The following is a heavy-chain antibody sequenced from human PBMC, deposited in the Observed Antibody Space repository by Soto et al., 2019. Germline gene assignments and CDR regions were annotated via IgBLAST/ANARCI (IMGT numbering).Heavy chain of an antibody. CDR2: MNPNSGNT. CDR1: GYTFTSYD. V-gene: IGHV1-8*01. D-gene: IGHD4-17*01. J-gene: IGHJ4*02. CDR3: ASTLDGDNVDY. Sequence: QLQLVQSGAEVKKPGASVKVSCKASGYTFTSYDINWVRQATGQGLEWMGWMNPNSGNTGYAQKFQARVTMTRNTSISKAYMDLSSVRTEDTAVYYCASTLDGDNVDYWGQGTLVTVSS.